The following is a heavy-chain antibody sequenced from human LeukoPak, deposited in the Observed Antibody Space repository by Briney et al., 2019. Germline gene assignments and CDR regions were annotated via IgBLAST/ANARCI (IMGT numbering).Heavy chain of an antibody. D-gene: IGHD2-2*01. Sequence: ASVKVSCKASGYTFTSYGISWVRQAPGQGLEWMGWISAYNGNTNYAQKLQGRVTMTTDTSTSTAYMELRSLRSDDTAVHYCARGDIVVVPAASIPRDPGGQGTLVTVSS. J-gene: IGHJ5*02. CDR3: ARGDIVVVPAASIPRDP. CDR1: GYTFTSYG. CDR2: ISAYNGNT. V-gene: IGHV1-18*01.